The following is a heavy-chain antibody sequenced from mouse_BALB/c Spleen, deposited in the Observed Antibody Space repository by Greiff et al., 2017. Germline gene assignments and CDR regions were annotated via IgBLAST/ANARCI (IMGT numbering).Heavy chain of an antibody. D-gene: IGHD1-1*01. CDR2: ISSGSSTI. V-gene: IGHV5-17*02. CDR3: GAYGYAMDY. CDR1: GFTFSSFG. J-gene: IGHJ4*01. Sequence: EVKLVESGGGLVQPGGSRKLSCAASGFTFSSFGMHWVRQAPEKGLEWVAYISSGSSTIYYADTVKGRFTISRDNPKNTLFLQMTSLRSEDTAMYYCGAYGYAMDYWGQGTSVTVSS.